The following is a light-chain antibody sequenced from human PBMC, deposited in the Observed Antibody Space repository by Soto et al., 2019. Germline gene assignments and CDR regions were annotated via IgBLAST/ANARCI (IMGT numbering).Light chain of an antibody. CDR3: ATWDVSLSGEL. CDR1: NYNIGNHY. V-gene: IGLV1-47*01. CDR2: RNT. J-gene: IGLJ2*01. Sequence: QTVVSQPPSASGTPGQRVTISCSGSNYNIGNHYVYWYQQLPGTAPKLLIYRNTQRPSGVPDRISGSKSGTSASLAISGLRSEDEADYYCATWDVSLSGELIGGGTKLTVL.